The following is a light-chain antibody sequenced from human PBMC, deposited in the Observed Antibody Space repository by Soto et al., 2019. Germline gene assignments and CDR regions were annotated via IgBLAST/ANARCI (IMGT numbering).Light chain of an antibody. J-gene: IGKJ1*01. CDR3: QQYNTHSPWT. Sequence: DIQMTQSPSTLSASVGDRVTITCRASQSISSWLAWYQQKPGKAPKLLIYKASSLESGVPSRFSGSGSGTEFTLTISSLQPDDFATYHCQQYNTHSPWTSGQGTQV. CDR2: KAS. V-gene: IGKV1-5*03. CDR1: QSISSW.